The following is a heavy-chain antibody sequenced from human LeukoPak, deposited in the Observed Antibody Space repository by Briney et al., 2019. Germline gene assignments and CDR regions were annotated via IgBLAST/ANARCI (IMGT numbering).Heavy chain of an antibody. CDR1: GFSFSSYN. CDR2: ISNSGGTI. D-gene: IGHD1-26*01. J-gene: IGHJ1*01. V-gene: IGHV3-48*01. Sequence: GGSLRLSCRASGFSFSSYNMNWVRQAPGKGLEWVSYISNSGGTINYAESVKGRLTISRDNAKNSLYLQMNSLRVEDTAVYYCAKGGAQVGGQGTLVTVSS. CDR3: AKGGAQV.